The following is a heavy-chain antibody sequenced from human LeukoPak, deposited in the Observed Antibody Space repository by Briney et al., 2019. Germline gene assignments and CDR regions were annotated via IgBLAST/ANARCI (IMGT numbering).Heavy chain of an antibody. D-gene: IGHD2-8*02. CDR2: IFYNRRT. V-gene: IGHV4-39*07. CDR3: ARQVALVEPTDPNWFDS. CDR1: GDSIGSSTYY. Sequence: SETLSLTCNVSGDSIGSSTYYWGWVRQTPGQGLVWISSIFYNRRTYYPPPLQSRVIMSLDTSKNQFSLRLTSVTAADTAVYYRARQVALVEPTDPNWFDSWGQGTLVTVSS. J-gene: IGHJ5*01.